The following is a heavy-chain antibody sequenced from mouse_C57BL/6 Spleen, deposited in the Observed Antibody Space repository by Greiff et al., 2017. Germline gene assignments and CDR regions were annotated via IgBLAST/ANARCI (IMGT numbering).Heavy chain of an antibody. CDR3: ARGGSSYVDPAFAY. J-gene: IGHJ3*01. Sequence: EVKLVESGGGLVKPGGSLKLSCAASGFTFSDYGMHWVRQAPEKGLEWVAYISSGSSTIYYADTVKGRFTISRDNAKNTLFLQMTSLRSEDTAMYYCARGGSSYVDPAFAYWGQGTLVTVSA. CDR1: GFTFSDYG. D-gene: IGHD1-1*01. V-gene: IGHV5-17*01. CDR2: ISSGSSTI.